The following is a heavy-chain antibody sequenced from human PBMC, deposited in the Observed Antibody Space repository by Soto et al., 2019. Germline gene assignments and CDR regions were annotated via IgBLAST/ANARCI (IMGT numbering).Heavy chain of an antibody. CDR3: ALSESGPGRYFYAF. J-gene: IGHJ4*01. V-gene: IGHV1-69*02. CDR1: GGTFSSYT. CDR2: IIPILGIA. Sequence: SVKVACKASGGTFSSYTISWVRQAPGQGLEWMGRIIPILGIANYAQRFQGRVTITADKSTSTAYMELSSLRSEDTAVYYCALSESGPGRYFYAFRGQGTLVP. D-gene: IGHD3-10*01.